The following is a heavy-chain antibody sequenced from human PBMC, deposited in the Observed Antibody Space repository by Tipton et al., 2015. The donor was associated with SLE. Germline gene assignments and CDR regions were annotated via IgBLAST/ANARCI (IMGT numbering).Heavy chain of an antibody. CDR3: AGSPFLHYFDY. V-gene: IGHV4-34*01. D-gene: IGHD2/OR15-2a*01. CDR2: VNHSGST. CDR1: GESLSGYY. Sequence: TLSLTCAVYGESLSGYYWSWIRQPPGKGLEWIGDVNHSGSTNYNPSLKNRVTISVDTSRNQFSLKMTAVTAADTALYYCAGSPFLHYFDYWAQGTLVTVSS. J-gene: IGHJ4*02.